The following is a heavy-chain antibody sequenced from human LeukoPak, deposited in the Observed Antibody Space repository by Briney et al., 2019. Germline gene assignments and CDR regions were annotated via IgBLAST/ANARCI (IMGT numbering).Heavy chain of an antibody. J-gene: IGHJ6*03. V-gene: IGHV3-15*01. CDR3: TTEFELNVYYYYMDV. Sequence: PGGSLRLSCAASGFTFSNAWMSWVRQAPGKGLEWVGRIKSKTDGGTTDYAAPVKGRFTISRDDSKNTLYLQMNSLKTEDTAVYYCTTEFELNVYYYYMDVWGKGTTVTVSS. CDR1: GFTFSNAW. D-gene: IGHD1-26*01. CDR2: IKSKTDGGTT.